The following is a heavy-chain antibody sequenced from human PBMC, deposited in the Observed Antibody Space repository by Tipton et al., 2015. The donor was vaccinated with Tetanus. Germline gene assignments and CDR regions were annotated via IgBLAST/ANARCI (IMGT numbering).Heavy chain of an antibody. Sequence: SLRLSCAASGFMFDSYVLSWVRQAPGKGLEWVSRSDHTGGTTYYADSVRGRFTISRDASKDTLFLHMTSLTVEDTAFYFCVKEVAGPIGEHWGQGTLVTVSS. D-gene: IGHD2-15*01. CDR3: VKEVAGPIGEH. V-gene: IGHV3-23*01. CDR1: GFMFDSYV. CDR2: SDHTGGTT. J-gene: IGHJ1*01.